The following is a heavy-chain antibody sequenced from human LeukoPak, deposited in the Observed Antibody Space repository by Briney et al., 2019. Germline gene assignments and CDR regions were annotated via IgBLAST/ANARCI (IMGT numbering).Heavy chain of an antibody. CDR2: IRNDGSGI. V-gene: IGHV3-74*01. Sequence: GGSLRLSCAASGFNFINTWMHWVRQAPGKGLVWVARIRNDGSGIIYADSVKGRFTISRDNARNTLYLQMNSLRAEDTAVYYCARERGVSHPFDYWGQGTLVTVSS. CDR3: ARERGVSHPFDY. D-gene: IGHD2-21*01. CDR1: GFNFINTW. J-gene: IGHJ4*02.